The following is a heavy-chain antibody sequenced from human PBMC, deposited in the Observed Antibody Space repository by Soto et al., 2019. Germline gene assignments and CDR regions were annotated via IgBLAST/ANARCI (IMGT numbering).Heavy chain of an antibody. CDR1: GFSLRASGVG. J-gene: IGHJ4*02. Sequence: QITLKESGPALVKPTETLTVTCTFSGFSLRASGVGVGWIRQPPGKGLEWLALIYWNDDTRYSPTLKGRLTLTKDTSKHQVVLTMTNMDPVDTATYYCVPRRPFGGIVVFDSWGQGILVTVSS. CDR2: IYWNDDT. D-gene: IGHD3-16*02. CDR3: VPRRPFGGIVVFDS. V-gene: IGHV2-5*01.